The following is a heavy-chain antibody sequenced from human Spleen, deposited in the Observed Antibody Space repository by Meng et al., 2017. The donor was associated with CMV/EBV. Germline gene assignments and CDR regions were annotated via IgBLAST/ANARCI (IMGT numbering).Heavy chain of an antibody. D-gene: IGHD1-26*01. CDR1: GLTSSSYA. J-gene: IGHJ6*02. Sequence: GESLKISCAGSGLTSSSYAMTWFRQAPGKGLEWVSSVSGSGGSTDYADSVKGRFTISREKSKNMLYVQMNSLRVEDTAVYYCAREALRGSSVYYYYGMDVWGQGTTVTVSS. CDR2: VSGSGGST. V-gene: IGHV3-23*01. CDR3: AREALRGSSVYYYYGMDV.